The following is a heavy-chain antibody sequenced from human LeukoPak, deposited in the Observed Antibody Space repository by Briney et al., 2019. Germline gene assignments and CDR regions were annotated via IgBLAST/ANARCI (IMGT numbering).Heavy chain of an antibody. CDR1: GFTFTNFG. CDR3: ARDRGWAVDF. Sequence: GGSLRLSCVASGFTFTNFGIHWVRQAPGKGLEWVASIQSDGGNKYYADSMKGRFTISKDNSKNTVDMEMNSLRAEDTAVYYCARDRGWAVDFWGQGALVTVSS. CDR2: IQSDGGNK. V-gene: IGHV3-30*02. J-gene: IGHJ4*02. D-gene: IGHD6-19*01.